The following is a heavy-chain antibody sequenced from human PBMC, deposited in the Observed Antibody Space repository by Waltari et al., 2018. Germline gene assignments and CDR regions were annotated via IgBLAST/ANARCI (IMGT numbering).Heavy chain of an antibody. CDR3: ARSPSYYGSGSCLDY. J-gene: IGHJ4*02. Sequence: QLQLQESGPGLVKPSETLSLTCTVSGGSISSSSFYWGWIRQPPGKGLEWIVSLYYTGSTYYNPSLKSRLTISVDTSKNQFSLKLTSVTAADTAVYYCARSPSYYGSGSCLDYWGQGTLVTVSS. V-gene: IGHV4-39*01. CDR2: LYYTGST. D-gene: IGHD3-10*01. CDR1: GGSISSSSFY.